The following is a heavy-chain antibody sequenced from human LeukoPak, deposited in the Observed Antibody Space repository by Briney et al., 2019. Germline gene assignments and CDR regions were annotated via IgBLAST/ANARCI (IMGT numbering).Heavy chain of an antibody. CDR3: ARDSISSGWYNDY. J-gene: IGHJ4*02. CDR2: IYYSGST. D-gene: IGHD6-19*01. V-gene: IGHV4-39*07. CDR1: GGSISSSSYY. Sequence: PSETLSLTCTVSGGSISSSSYYWGWVRQPPGKGLEWIGSIYYSGSTYYNPSLKSRVTISVDTSKNQFSLKLSSVTAADTAVYYCARDSISSGWYNDYWGQGTLVTVSS.